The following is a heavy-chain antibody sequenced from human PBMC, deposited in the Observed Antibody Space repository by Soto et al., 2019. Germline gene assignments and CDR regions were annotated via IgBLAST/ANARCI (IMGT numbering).Heavy chain of an antibody. J-gene: IGHJ4*02. CDR3: ARRDSSGWYTGY. CDR2: IDPSDSYT. Sequence: PGESLKISCNGSGYSFTSYWISWVRQMPGKGLEWMGRIDPSDSYTNYSPSFQGHVTISADKSISTAYLQWSSLKASDTAMYYCARRDSSGWYTGYWGQGTLVTVSS. D-gene: IGHD6-19*01. V-gene: IGHV5-10-1*01. CDR1: GYSFTSYW.